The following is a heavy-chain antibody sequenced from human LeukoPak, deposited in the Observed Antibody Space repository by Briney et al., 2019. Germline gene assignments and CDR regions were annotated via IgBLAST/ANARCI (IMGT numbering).Heavy chain of an antibody. Sequence: ASVKVSCKASGYTFTSYGISWVRQAPGQGLEWMGWISAYNGNTNYAQKLQGRVTMTTDTSTSTAYMELRSLRSDDTAVYYCAREQRDYYDSSGARGGSDYWGQETLVTVSS. V-gene: IGHV1-18*01. CDR3: AREQRDYYDSSGARGGSDY. J-gene: IGHJ4*02. CDR1: GYTFTSYG. D-gene: IGHD3-22*01. CDR2: ISAYNGNT.